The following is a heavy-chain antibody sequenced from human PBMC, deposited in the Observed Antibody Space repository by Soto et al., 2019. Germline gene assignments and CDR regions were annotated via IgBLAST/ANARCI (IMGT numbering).Heavy chain of an antibody. CDR2: ISAYNGDT. CDR1: GYNYLDYG. J-gene: IGHJ4*02. D-gene: IGHD1-26*01. Sequence: QARLTQSGPEVKKLGASVKVSCKASGYNYLDYGISWVRRAPGQGPEWLGGISAYNGDTEYANKFQGRITVTTDTSTTTVYLALRKLRPEDTAIYYCARVEDSGTYLIWGQGTLVTASS. V-gene: IGHV1-18*01. CDR3: ARVEDSGTYLI.